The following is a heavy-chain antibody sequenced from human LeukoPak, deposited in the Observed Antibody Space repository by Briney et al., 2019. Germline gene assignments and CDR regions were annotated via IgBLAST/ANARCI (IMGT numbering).Heavy chain of an antibody. CDR1: GGTFSSNA. CDR3: ARDVRGSSSEEFDY. J-gene: IGHJ4*02. CDR2: IIPIFGTA. V-gene: IGHV1-69*13. Sequence: GASVKVSCKASGGTFSSNAISWVRQAPGQGLEWMGGIIPIFGTANYAQKFQGRVTITADESTSTAYMELSSLRSEDTAVYYCARDVRGSSSEEFDYWGQGTLVTVSS. D-gene: IGHD6-6*01.